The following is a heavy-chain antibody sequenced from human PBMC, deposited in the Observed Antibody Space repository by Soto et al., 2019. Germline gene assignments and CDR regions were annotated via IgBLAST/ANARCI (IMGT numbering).Heavy chain of an antibody. CDR2: IYQSGST. CDR3: ARAYYDFWTSYHYGMDV. V-gene: IGHV4-30-2*01. D-gene: IGHD3-3*01. J-gene: IGHJ6*02. Sequence: QLQLQESGSGLVKPSQTPSLTCAVSGVSISSDGYSWSWIRQPPGKGLEWIGFIYQSGSTYYNPSLKSRGTMSVDRSKNQFSLKLTSVTAADTAVYYCARAYYDFWTSYHYGMDVWGQGTTVTVSS. CDR1: GVSISSDGYS.